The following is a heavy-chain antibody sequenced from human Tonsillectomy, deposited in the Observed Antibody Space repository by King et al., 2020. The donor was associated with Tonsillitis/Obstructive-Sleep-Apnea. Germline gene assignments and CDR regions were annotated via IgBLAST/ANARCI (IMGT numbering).Heavy chain of an antibody. CDR3: AREDCSGGSCSHFDY. D-gene: IGHD2-15*01. J-gene: IGHJ4*02. Sequence: VQLQQWGAGLLKPSETLSLSCAVYGGSFSGYYWSWIRQPPGKGLEWIGEINHGGSTNYNPSLKNRVSISVDTSKNQFSLNLISVTSADPAVYYCAREDCSGGSCSHFDYWGQGTLVTVSS. CDR2: INHGGST. CDR1: GGSFSGYY. V-gene: IGHV4-34*01.